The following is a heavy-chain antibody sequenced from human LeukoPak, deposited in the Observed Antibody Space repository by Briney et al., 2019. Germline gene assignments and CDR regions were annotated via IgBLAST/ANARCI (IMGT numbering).Heavy chain of an antibody. J-gene: IGHJ4*02. CDR2: TYYSGST. CDR1: GGSFSGYY. CDR3: ARDSRGGSYHYFDY. Sequence: SETLSLTCAVYGGSFSGYYWSWIRQPPGKGLEWIGYTYYSGSTNYNPSLKSRVTISVDTSKNQFSLKLSSVTAADTAVYYCARDSRGGSYHYFDYWGQGTLVTVSS. D-gene: IGHD1-26*01. V-gene: IGHV4-59*01.